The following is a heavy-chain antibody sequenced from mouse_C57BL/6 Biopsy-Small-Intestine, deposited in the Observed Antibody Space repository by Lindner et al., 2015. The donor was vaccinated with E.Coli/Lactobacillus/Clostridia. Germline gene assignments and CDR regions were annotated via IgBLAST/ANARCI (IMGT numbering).Heavy chain of an antibody. CDR3: ARGGLGPFDY. J-gene: IGHJ2*01. Sequence: VQLQESGPELVKPGASVKMSCKASGYTFTDYNMHWVKQSHGKSLEWIGYINPNNGGTSYNQKFKGKATLTVNKSSSTAYMELRSLTSEDSAVYYCARGGLGPFDYWGQGTTLTVSS. CDR2: INPNNGGT. V-gene: IGHV1-22*01. CDR1: GYTFTDYN. D-gene: IGHD3-3*01.